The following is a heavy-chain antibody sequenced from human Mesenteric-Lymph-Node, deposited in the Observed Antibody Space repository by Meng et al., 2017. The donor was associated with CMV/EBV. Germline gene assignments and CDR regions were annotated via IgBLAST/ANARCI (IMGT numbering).Heavy chain of an antibody. Sequence: GGSLRLSCAASGFTVSSNYMSWVRQAPGKGLEWVSVIYSDDRTYYTDSVKGRFTISRDNSKSLLFLQMNSLRAEDTAVYYCARDRGYSYGMDVWGQGTTVTVSS. V-gene: IGHV3-53*01. CDR2: IYSDDRT. CDR3: ARDRGYSYGMDV. CDR1: GFTVSSNY. J-gene: IGHJ6*02.